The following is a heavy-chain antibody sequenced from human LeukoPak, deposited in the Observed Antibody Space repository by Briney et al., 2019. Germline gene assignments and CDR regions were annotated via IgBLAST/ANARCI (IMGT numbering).Heavy chain of an antibody. V-gene: IGHV3-30*02. D-gene: IGHD2-2*01. J-gene: IGHJ6*03. Sequence: GGPLRLSCAASGFTFSSYEMNWVRQAPGMGLEWVAFIRYDGGNTYYADSVKGRFTISRDNSKNTMYLQMNSLNAEDTAVYYCAKDEVVPGYYYTDVWGRGTTVTISS. CDR1: GFTFSSYE. CDR3: AKDEVVPGYYYTDV. CDR2: IRYDGGNT.